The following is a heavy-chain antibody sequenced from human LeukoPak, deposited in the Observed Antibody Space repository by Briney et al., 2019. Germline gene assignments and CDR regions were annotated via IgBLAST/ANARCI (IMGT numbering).Heavy chain of an antibody. CDR1: GFTFSSYG. CDR3: AKESWGYSYGRGVY. CDR2: ISGSGGST. J-gene: IGHJ4*02. D-gene: IGHD5-18*01. V-gene: IGHV3-23*01. Sequence: SGGSLRLSCAASGFTFSSYGMSWVRQAPGKGLEWVSAISGSGGSTYYADSVKGRFTISRDNSKNTLYLQMNSLRAEDTAVYYCAKESWGYSYGRGVYWGQGTLVTVFS.